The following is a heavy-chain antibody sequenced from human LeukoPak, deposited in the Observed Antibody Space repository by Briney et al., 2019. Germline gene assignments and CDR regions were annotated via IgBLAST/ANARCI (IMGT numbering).Heavy chain of an antibody. CDR2: INPNSGGT. V-gene: IGHV1-2*02. Sequence: EASVKVSCKASGYTFSGYYIHWVRQAPGQGLEWMGWINPNSGGTNYAQKFQGRVTMTRDTSISTVYMEMSRLRYDDTAVHYCARPYFQWELRYWGPGTLVTVSS. CDR3: ARPYFQWELRY. J-gene: IGHJ4*02. D-gene: IGHD1-26*01. CDR1: GYTFSGYY.